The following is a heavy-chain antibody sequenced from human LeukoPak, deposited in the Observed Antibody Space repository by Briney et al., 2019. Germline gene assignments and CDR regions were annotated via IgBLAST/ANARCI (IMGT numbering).Heavy chain of an antibody. Sequence: GGSLRLSCAASGFTFSSYWMNWVRQAPGKGLEWVSYISSSSSTIYYADSVKGRFTISRDNAKNSLYLQMNSLRDEDTAVYYCARAPPLTSTYYDFWSGYYIPAPHMDVWGQGTTVTVSS. CDR1: GFTFSSYW. CDR2: ISSSSSTI. CDR3: ARAPPLTSTYYDFWSGYYIPAPHMDV. J-gene: IGHJ6*02. D-gene: IGHD3-3*01. V-gene: IGHV3-48*02.